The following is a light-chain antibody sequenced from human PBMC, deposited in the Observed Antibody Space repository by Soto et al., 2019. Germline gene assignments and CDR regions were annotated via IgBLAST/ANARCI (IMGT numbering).Light chain of an antibody. CDR3: QQYGSSPTT. Sequence: EIVLTRSPGTLSLSPLEIAALSFMASQIIMRKYLAWYQQRFGQAPRLLIYDASRRATGIPDRFSGSGSGTDFTLTISGLEPEDFAVYYCQQYGSSPTTFGQGTKVDIK. CDR1: QIIMRKY. CDR2: DAS. V-gene: IGKV3-20*01. J-gene: IGKJ1*01.